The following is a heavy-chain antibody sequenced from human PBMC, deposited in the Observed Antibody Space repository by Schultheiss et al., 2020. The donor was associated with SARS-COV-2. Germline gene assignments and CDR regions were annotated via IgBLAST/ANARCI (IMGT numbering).Heavy chain of an antibody. J-gene: IGHJ5*02. CDR3: ARVLDRGYFQLLFTWFDP. CDR2: INHSGST. Sequence: SETLSLTCTVSGGSISSGSYYWSWIRQPPGKGLEWIGEINHSGSTNYNPSLKSRATISGDTTNNQISLKLTDVTAADTAVYYCARVLDRGYFQLLFTWFDPWGPGTLVTVSS. V-gene: IGHV4-61*01. D-gene: IGHD6-25*01. CDR1: GGSISSGSYY.